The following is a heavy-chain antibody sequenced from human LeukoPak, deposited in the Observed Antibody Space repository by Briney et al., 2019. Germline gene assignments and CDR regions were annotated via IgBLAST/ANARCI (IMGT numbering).Heavy chain of an antibody. J-gene: IGHJ4*02. CDR3: ARDQYSSSWYPSYYFDY. Sequence: ASVKVSCKASGYTLTSYGISWVRQAPGPGLEWMGWISAYNGNTNHAQKLQGRVTMTTDTSTSTAYMELRSLRSDDTAVYYCARDQYSSSWYPSYYFDYWGQGTLVTVSS. CDR1: GYTLTSYG. V-gene: IGHV1-18*01. D-gene: IGHD6-13*01. CDR2: ISAYNGNT.